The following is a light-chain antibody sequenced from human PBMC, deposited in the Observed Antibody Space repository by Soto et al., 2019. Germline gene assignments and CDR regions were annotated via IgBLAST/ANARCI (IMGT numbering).Light chain of an antibody. J-gene: IGKJ5*01. Sequence: IQLTQSPSFPSASVGDRVTITCRASQGISSYLAWYQQKPGKAPKLLIYAASTLQSGVPSRFSGSGSATEFTLTISSLQPEDFATYYCQQLNSYPPNTFGQGTRLEIK. CDR2: AAS. CDR3: QQLNSYPPNT. CDR1: QGISSY. V-gene: IGKV1-9*01.